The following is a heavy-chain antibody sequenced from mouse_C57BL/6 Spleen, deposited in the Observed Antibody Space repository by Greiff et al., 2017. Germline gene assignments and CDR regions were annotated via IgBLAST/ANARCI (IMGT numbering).Heavy chain of an antibody. D-gene: IGHD1-1*01. CDR3: ARESYYGSSYAMDY. CDR2: ISSGSSTI. Sequence: EVHLVESGGGLVKPGGSLKLSCAASGFTFSDYGMHWVRQAPEKGLEWVAYISSGSSTIYYADTVKGRFTISRDNAKNTLFLQMTSLRSEDTAMYYCARESYYGSSYAMDYWGQGTSVTVSS. CDR1: GFTFSDYG. V-gene: IGHV5-17*01. J-gene: IGHJ4*01.